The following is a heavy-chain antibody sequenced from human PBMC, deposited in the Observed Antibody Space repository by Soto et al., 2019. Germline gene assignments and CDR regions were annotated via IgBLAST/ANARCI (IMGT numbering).Heavy chain of an antibody. J-gene: IGHJ6*02. V-gene: IGHV2-5*02. CDR2: IYWDDDK. D-gene: IGHD5-12*01. CDR1: GFSLSTSGVG. CDR3: AHSRRLSGYEYYYYYYGMDV. Sequence: QITLKESGPPLVKPTQTLTLTCTFSGFSLSTSGVGVGWIRQPPGKALEWLALIYWDDDKRYSPSLKSRLTITKDTSKHQVVLTMTNMDPVDTATYYCAHSRRLSGYEYYYYYYGMDVWGQGTTVTVSS.